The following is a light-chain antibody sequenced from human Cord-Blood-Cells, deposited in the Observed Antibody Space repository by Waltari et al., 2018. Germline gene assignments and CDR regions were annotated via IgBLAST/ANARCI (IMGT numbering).Light chain of an antibody. V-gene: IGLV2-14*01. CDR1: RSDVGGYNY. CDR3: SSYTSSSTLV. Sequence: QSALTQPASVSGSPGQSITISCTGTRSDVGGYNYVSWYQQHPGKAPKLMIYNVSNRPAGVSNRCAGSKSGNTSSRTISVLQAEDEADYYCSSYTSSSTLVFGGGTKLTVL. J-gene: IGLJ2*01. CDR2: NVS.